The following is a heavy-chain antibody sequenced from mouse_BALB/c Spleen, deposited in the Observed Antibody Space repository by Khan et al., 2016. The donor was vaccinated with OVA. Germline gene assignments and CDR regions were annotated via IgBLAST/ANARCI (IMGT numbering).Heavy chain of an antibody. CDR3: ARRNYFGYTFAY. CDR1: GYTFTDYY. Sequence: QVQLKESGAELARPGASVKLSCKASGYTFTDYYINWVKQRTGQGLEWIGEISPGSGDTYYTERFKGKATLTADKSSSTAYMQLSSLTSEASAVDFCARRNYFGYTFAYWGQGTLVTVSA. CDR2: ISPGSGDT. J-gene: IGHJ3*01. D-gene: IGHD1-2*01. V-gene: IGHV1-77*01.